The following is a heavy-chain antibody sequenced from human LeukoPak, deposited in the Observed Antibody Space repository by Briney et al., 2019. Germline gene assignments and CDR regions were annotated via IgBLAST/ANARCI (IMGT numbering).Heavy chain of an antibody. Sequence: ASVKVSCKACGYTLTDYYMHWVRQVPGQGLEWMGWINPNNDGTNYAQKFQGRVTLTSDTSISTSYMELSRLRSDDTAVYYCARGQSTYCGGDCYLYYFDYWGQGTLVTVCS. D-gene: IGHD2-21*02. CDR2: INPNNDGT. V-gene: IGHV1-2*02. CDR1: GYTLTDYY. CDR3: ARGQSTYCGGDCYLYYFDY. J-gene: IGHJ4*02.